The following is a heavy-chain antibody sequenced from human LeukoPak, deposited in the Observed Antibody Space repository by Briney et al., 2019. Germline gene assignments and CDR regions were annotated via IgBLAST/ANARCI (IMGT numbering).Heavy chain of an antibody. V-gene: IGHV1-24*01. J-gene: IGHJ6*02. CDR1: GYTLTELS. Sequence: ASVKVSCKVSGYTLTELSMHWVRQAPGKGLEWMGGFDPEDGETIYAQKFQGRVTLTTDTSTSTVYMDLRSLRSDDTAVYYCARGTYYDILTGADYYAGMDVWGQGTTVTVSS. CDR3: ARGTYYDILTGADYYAGMDV. CDR2: FDPEDGET. D-gene: IGHD3-9*01.